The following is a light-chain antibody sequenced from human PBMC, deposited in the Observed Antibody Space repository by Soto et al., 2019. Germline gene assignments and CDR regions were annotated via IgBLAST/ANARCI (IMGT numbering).Light chain of an antibody. Sequence: QSVLTQPPSASGTPGQRVTISCSGSSSNIGSHSVNWYQQLPGTAPKLLIYSINQRPSGVPDRFSGSKSGTSVSLAISGLQSEDEADYYCAAWDDSLNSVVLGGGTKVTVL. J-gene: IGLJ2*01. CDR3: AAWDDSLNSVV. CDR1: SSNIGSHS. V-gene: IGLV1-44*01. CDR2: SIN.